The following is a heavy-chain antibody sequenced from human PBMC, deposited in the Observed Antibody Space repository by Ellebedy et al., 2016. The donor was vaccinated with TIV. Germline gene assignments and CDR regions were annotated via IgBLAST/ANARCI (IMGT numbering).Heavy chain of an antibody. V-gene: IGHV3-30*03. Sequence: PGGSLRLSCAASGFTFSSYGMHWVRQAPGKGLEWVAIISYDGSNEVYADSVKGRFTISRDNSKNTLSLQLNSLIADDTAVYYCARGMTNHYFDYWGQGTLVTVSS. J-gene: IGHJ4*02. CDR2: ISYDGSNE. D-gene: IGHD4-11*01. CDR3: ARGMTNHYFDY. CDR1: GFTFSSYG.